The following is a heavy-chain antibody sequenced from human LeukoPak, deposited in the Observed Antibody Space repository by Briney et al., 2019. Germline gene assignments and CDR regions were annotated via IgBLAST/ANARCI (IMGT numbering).Heavy chain of an antibody. D-gene: IGHD2-15*01. CDR2: INPSGGST. V-gene: IGHV1-46*01. Sequence: GASVKVSCKASGYTFTSYYMHWVRQAPGQGLEWMGIINPSGGSTSYAQKFQGRVTMTRDTSTSTVYMELSSLRSEDTALYYCARYCGAASRYSGFDYWGQGTLVTVAS. CDR3: ARYCGAASRYSGFDY. J-gene: IGHJ4*02. CDR1: GYTFTSYY.